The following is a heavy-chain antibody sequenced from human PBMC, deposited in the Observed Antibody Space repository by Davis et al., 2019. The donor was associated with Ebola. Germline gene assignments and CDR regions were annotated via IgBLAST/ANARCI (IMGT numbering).Heavy chain of an antibody. D-gene: IGHD2-2*01. J-gene: IGHJ5*02. CDR1: GGTFSSYA. V-gene: IGHV1-69*13. CDR3: ARAVPKTSTSTGTWFDP. Sequence: SVKVSCKASGGTFSSYAISWVRQAPGQGLEWMGGIIPIFGTVNYVPKFQGRVTITADESTNTAYMELSSLRSEDMAVYYCARAVPKTSTSTGTWFDPWGQGTLVIVSS. CDR2: IIPIFGTV.